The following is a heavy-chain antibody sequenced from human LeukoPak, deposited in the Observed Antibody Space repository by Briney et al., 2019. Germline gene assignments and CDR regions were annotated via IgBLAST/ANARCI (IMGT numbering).Heavy chain of an antibody. CDR3: ARGRGTIFGVVISDWFDP. Sequence: GASVKVSCKASGYTFTSYDINWVRQATGQGLEWMGWMNPNSGNTGYAQKFQGRVTMTRNTSISTAYMELSSLRSEDTAVYYCARGRGTIFGVVISDWFDPWGQGTLVTASS. CDR2: MNPNSGNT. D-gene: IGHD3-3*01. J-gene: IGHJ5*02. V-gene: IGHV1-8*01. CDR1: GYTFTSYD.